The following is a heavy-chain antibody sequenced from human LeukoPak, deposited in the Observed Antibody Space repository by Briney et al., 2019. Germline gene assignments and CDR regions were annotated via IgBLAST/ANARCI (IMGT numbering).Heavy chain of an antibody. CDR1: GFTFSGSA. Sequence: GGSLRLSCAASGFTFSGSAMHWVRQASGKGLEWVGRIRSKANSYAAAYAASVKGRFTMSRDDSKNTAYLKMNSLKTEDTAVYYCTRSFSGSMVVTEDYWGQGTLVTVSS. V-gene: IGHV3-73*01. D-gene: IGHD4-23*01. CDR3: TRSFSGSMVVTEDY. J-gene: IGHJ4*02. CDR2: IRSKANSYAA.